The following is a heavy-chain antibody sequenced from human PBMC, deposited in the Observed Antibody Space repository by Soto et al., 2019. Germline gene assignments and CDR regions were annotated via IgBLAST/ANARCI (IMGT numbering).Heavy chain of an antibody. V-gene: IGHV3-30-3*01. J-gene: IGHJ6*02. D-gene: IGHD4-17*01. Sequence: QVQLVEFGGGVVQPGRSLRLSCAASGFTFSDYAMHWVRQAPGKGLEWVAIISFDGSNEHYADSVQGRFTISRDNSDKTLYLERNSLRAEDTAVYYGARPAATVIFYSGMDVWGQGTTVTVSS. CDR2: ISFDGSNE. CDR3: ARPAATVIFYSGMDV. CDR1: GFTFSDYA.